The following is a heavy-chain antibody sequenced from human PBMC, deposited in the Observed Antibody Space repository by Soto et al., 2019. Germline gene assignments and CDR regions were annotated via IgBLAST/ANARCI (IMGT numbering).Heavy chain of an antibody. D-gene: IGHD2-8*01. J-gene: IGHJ4*02. Sequence: GASVKVSCKASGYTFTSYYMHWVRQAPGQGLEWMGIINPSGGSTSYAQKFQGRVTMTRDTSTSTVYMELSSLRSEDTAVYYCARDPGVGYCTNGVCEVGRYWGQGTLVTVSS. CDR3: ARDPGVGYCTNGVCEVGRY. CDR1: GYTFTSYY. CDR2: INPSGGST. V-gene: IGHV1-46*01.